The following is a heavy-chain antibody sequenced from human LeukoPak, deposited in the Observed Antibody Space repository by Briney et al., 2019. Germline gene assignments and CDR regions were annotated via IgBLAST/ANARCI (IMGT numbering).Heavy chain of an antibody. J-gene: IGHJ6*03. Sequence: PGGSLRLSCAASGFTFSSYAMHWVRQAPGKGLEWVAVISYDGSNKYYADSVKGRFTISRDNAKNSLYLQMNSLRAEDTAVYYCARAGARWLQFNYYYMDVWGKGTTVTVSS. D-gene: IGHD5-24*01. CDR1: GFTFSSYA. V-gene: IGHV3-30-3*01. CDR3: ARAGARWLQFNYYYMDV. CDR2: ISYDGSNK.